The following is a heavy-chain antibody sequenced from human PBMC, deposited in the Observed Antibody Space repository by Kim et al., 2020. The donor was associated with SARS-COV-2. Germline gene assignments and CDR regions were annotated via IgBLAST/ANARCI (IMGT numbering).Heavy chain of an antibody. Sequence: SVKVSCKASGGTFSSYAISWVRQAPGQGLEWMGGIIPIFGTANYAQKFQGRVTITADESTSTAYMELSSLRSEDTAVYYCVKGVGATFGYYGMDVWGQGTTVTVSS. CDR2: IIPIFGTA. CDR1: GGTFSSYA. V-gene: IGHV1-69*13. J-gene: IGHJ6*01. D-gene: IGHD1-26*01. CDR3: VKGVGATFGYYGMDV.